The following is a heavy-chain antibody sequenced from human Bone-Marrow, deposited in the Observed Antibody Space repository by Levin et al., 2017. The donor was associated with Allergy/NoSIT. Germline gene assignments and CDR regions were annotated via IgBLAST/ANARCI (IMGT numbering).Heavy chain of an antibody. CDR1: GGSISSYY. CDR3: ARDRLGITIFGVVPRDEVDV. Sequence: PSQTLSLTCTVSGGSISSYYWSWIRQPAGKGLEWIGRIYTSGSTNYNPSLKSRVTMSVDTSKNQFSLKLSSVTAADTAVYYCARDRLGITIFGVVPRDEVDVWGQGTTVTVSS. CDR2: IYTSGST. J-gene: IGHJ6*02. V-gene: IGHV4-4*07. D-gene: IGHD3-3*01.